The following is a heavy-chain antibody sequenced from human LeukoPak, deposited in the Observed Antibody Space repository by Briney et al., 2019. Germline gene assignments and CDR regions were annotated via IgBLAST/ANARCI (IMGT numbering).Heavy chain of an antibody. CDR3: ARTLVGALDY. V-gene: IGHV4-38-2*02. CDR1: GYSISSGYY. Sequence: SDTLSLPCTVSGYSISSGYYWGWIRQPPGNGLDCIGSIYHSGSTFYNPSLKRRHTISVETSKNHLSANLRPVTAAHTPVLHFARTLVGALDYWGQGTLVTVSS. CDR2: IYHSGST. J-gene: IGHJ4*02. D-gene: IGHD1-26*01.